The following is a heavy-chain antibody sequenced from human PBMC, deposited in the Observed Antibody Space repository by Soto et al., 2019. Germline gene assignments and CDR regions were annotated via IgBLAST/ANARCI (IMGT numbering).Heavy chain of an antibody. J-gene: IGHJ4*02. D-gene: IGHD4-17*01. CDR3: ARTAGDLDY. V-gene: IGHV1-8*01. CDR1: GYTFTNYD. CDR2: TNPKSGYT. Sequence: QVQLVQSGAEVKKPGASVKVSCKTSGYTFTNYDINWVRQATGQGLEWMGWTNPKSGYTGSAQKFQGRVTMTRDSSIRTAYMDLHSLASEDTAVYYCARTAGDLDYWGQGTLITVSS.